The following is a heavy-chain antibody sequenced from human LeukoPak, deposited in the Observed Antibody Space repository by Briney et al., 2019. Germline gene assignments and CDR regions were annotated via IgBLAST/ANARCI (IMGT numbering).Heavy chain of an antibody. J-gene: IGHJ3*02. CDR1: GFTFSSYS. CDR2: ISSSSSYI. D-gene: IGHD2-15*01. V-gene: IGHV3-21*01. CDR3: ARAYRSGENDAFDI. Sequence: GGSLRLSCAASGFTFSSYSMNWVRQAPGKGLEWVSSISSSSSYIYCADSVKGRFTISRDNAKNSLYLQMNSLRAEDTAVYYCARAYRSGENDAFDIWGQGTMVTVSS.